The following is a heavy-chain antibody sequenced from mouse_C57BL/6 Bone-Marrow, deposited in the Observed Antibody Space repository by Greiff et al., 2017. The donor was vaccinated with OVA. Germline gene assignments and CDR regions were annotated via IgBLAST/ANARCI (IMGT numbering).Heavy chain of an antibody. D-gene: IGHD1-1*01. CDR1: GYTFTSYW. Sequence: QVQLQQPGAELVNPGSSVKLSCKASGYTFTSYWMHWVKQRPIQGLEWIGNIDPSDSETHYNQKFKDKATLTVDKSSSTAYMQLSSLTSEDSAVYYCARSVYYYGSSYNFDYWGQGTTLTVSS. J-gene: IGHJ2*01. CDR3: ARSVYYYGSSYNFDY. CDR2: IDPSDSET. V-gene: IGHV1-52*01.